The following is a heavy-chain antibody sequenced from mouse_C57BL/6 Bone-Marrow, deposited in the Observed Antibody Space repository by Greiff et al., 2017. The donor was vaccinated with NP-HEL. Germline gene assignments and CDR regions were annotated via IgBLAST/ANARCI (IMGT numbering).Heavy chain of an antibody. J-gene: IGHJ3*01. V-gene: IGHV1-55*01. CDR2: IYPGSGST. CDR3: ASLIYDGYLFAY. D-gene: IGHD2-3*01. Sequence: SGAELVKPGASVKMSCKASGYTFTSYWITWVKQRPGQGLEWIGDIYPGSGSTNYNEKFKSKATLTVDTSSSTAYMQLSSLTSEDSAVYYCASLIYDGYLFAYWGQGTLVTVSA. CDR1: GYTFTSYW.